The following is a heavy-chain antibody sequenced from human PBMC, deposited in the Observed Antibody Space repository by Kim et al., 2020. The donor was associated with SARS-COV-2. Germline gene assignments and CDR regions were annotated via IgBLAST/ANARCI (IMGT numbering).Heavy chain of an antibody. Sequence: SETLSLTCTVSGGSISSYYWSWIRQPPGKGLEWIGYIYYSGSTNYNPSLKSRVTISVDTSKNQFSLKLSSVTAADTAVYYCARGIHDYGDYTEYFQHWGQGTLVTVSS. CDR3: ARGIHDYGDYTEYFQH. D-gene: IGHD4-17*01. CDR2: IYYSGST. CDR1: GGSISSYY. J-gene: IGHJ1*01. V-gene: IGHV4-59*08.